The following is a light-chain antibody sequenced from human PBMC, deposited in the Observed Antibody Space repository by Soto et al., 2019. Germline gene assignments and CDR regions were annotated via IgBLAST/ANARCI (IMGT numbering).Light chain of an antibody. CDR3: QQYNDWPPT. CDR1: QSVSNN. CDR2: GAS. Sequence: EIVLTQSPGTLSLSPGERGTLSCRSSQSVSNNYLAWYQQKPGQAPRLLIYGASNRATGIPARFSGSGSGTEFTLTINSLQSEDFAVYYCQQYNDWPPTFGQGTKVDIK. V-gene: IGKV3-15*01. J-gene: IGKJ1*01.